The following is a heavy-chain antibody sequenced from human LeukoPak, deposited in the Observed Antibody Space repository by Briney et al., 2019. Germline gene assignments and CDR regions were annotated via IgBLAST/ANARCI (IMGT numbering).Heavy chain of an antibody. CDR3: ARDIPQEPDYYDSSGYYTGRLFDY. CDR1: GGSISSSSYY. D-gene: IGHD3-22*01. Sequence: SETLSLTCTVSGGSISSSSYYWGWIRQPPGKGLEWIGSIYYSGSTYYNPSLKSRVTISVDTSKNQFSLKLSSVTAADTAVYYCARDIPQEPDYYDSSGYYTGRLFDYWGQGTLVTVSS. J-gene: IGHJ4*02. V-gene: IGHV4-39*07. CDR2: IYYSGST.